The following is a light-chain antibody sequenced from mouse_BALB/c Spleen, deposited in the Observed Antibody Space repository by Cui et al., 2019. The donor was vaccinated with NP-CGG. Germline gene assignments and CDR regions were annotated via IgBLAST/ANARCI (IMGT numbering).Light chain of an antibody. V-gene: IGLV1*01. CDR3: ALWYSNHWV. J-gene: IGLJ1*01. CDR1: TGAVITSNY. CDR2: GTN. Sequence: QAVVTQESALTTSPGETVTLTCRSSTGAVITSNYANCVQEKPDHLFTGLIGGTNNRAPGVPARFSGSLIGDKAALTITGAQTEDEAIYFCALWYSNHWVFGGGTKLTVL.